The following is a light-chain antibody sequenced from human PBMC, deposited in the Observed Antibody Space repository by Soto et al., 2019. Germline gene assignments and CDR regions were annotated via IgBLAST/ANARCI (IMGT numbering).Light chain of an antibody. CDR2: EAS. CDR3: QQYHNGPST. CDR1: QRVSSN. V-gene: IGKV3-15*01. J-gene: IGKJ5*01. Sequence: EIVMTQSPATLSVSPGESATLSCXASQRVSSNLAWHQQKPGPAPRIVMYEASTRATGSSARFSGSGSGTEFTLTSSSLQSEDFAVYYCQQYHNGPSTFGQGTRLDIK.